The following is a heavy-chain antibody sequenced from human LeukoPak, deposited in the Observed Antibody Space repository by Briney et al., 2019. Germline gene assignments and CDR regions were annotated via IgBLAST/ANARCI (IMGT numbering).Heavy chain of an antibody. CDR3: ARGGLDGWIHLWPSSHFDY. CDR2: IKQYGSET. Sequence: GGSLRLSCAASGLTFSSSLVKWVRQARGRGLVWVANIKQYGSETYYVDSVKGRFTISRDNARNSLYLQMSSLRVEDTAVYYCARGGLDGWIHLWPSSHFDYWGQGTLVTVSS. CDR1: GLTFSSSL. D-gene: IGHD5-18*01. V-gene: IGHV3-7*01. J-gene: IGHJ4*02.